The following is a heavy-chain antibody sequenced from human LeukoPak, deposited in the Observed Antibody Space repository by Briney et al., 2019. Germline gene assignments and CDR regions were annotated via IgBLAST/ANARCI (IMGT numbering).Heavy chain of an antibody. Sequence: PGGSLRLSCAASGFIFWSYGMSWVRQAPGKGLEWVSGISDNGDYTHYADSVKGRFTISRDNSKDTLYLQMSSLRVEDTAIYYCESHNYGKGYFDYWGQGTQVAVSS. V-gene: IGHV3-23*01. CDR2: ISDNGDYT. D-gene: IGHD5-18*01. J-gene: IGHJ4*02. CDR1: GFIFWSYG. CDR3: ESHNYGKGYFDY.